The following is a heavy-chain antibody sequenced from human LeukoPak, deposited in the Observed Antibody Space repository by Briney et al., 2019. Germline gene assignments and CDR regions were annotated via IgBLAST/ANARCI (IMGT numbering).Heavy chain of an antibody. Sequence: VASVKVSCKASGGTFSSYAISWVRQAPGQGLEWMGGIIPIFGTADSAQKFQGRVTITTDESTSTAYVELSSLRSEDTAVYYCARARTIFGSPFDCWGQGTLVTVSS. CDR2: IIPIFGTA. CDR1: GGTFSSYA. CDR3: ARARTIFGSPFDC. J-gene: IGHJ4*02. D-gene: IGHD3-3*01. V-gene: IGHV1-69*05.